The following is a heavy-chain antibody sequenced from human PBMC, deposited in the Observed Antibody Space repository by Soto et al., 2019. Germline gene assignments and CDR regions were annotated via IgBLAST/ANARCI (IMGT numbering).Heavy chain of an antibody. CDR2: IWYDGSNK. V-gene: IGHV3-33*01. CDR1: GFTFSSYG. J-gene: IGHJ3*02. CDR3: AREKRTLRAFDI. Sequence: VHLLESGGGLVQPGGSLRLSCAASGFTFSSYGMHWVRQAPGKGLEWVAVIWYDGSNKYYADSVKGRFTISRDNSKNTLYLQMNSLRAEDTAVYYCAREKRTLRAFDIWGQGTMVTVSS.